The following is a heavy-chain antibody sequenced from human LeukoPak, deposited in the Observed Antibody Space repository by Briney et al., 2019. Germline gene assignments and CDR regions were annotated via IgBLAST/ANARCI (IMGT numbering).Heavy chain of an antibody. CDR2: IRYDGSNK. D-gene: IGHD3-3*01. Sequence: GGSLRLSCAASEFTFSDSGMHWVRQAPGKGLEWVTFIRYDGSNKYYTDSVKGRFTISRDNSKNTLYLQMDSLRAEDTAVYFCARDYDVWSGYYSPTRGYFGYWGQGTLVTVSS. J-gene: IGHJ4*02. V-gene: IGHV3-30*02. CDR3: ARDYDVWSGYYSPTRGYFGY. CDR1: EFTFSDSG.